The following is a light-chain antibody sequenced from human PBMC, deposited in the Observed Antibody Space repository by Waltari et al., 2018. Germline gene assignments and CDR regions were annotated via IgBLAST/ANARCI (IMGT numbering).Light chain of an antibody. CDR3: CSYAGGTASIL. Sequence: QSALTQPASVSGSPGPSITISCTGTSSDVGRHNLVSWYQHHPGKAPKPMIYEDTKRPSGVSNRFSGSKSGNTASLTISGLQAEDEADYYCCSYAGGTASILLGGGTKLTVL. V-gene: IGLV2-23*01. CDR1: SSDVGRHNL. J-gene: IGLJ2*01. CDR2: EDT.